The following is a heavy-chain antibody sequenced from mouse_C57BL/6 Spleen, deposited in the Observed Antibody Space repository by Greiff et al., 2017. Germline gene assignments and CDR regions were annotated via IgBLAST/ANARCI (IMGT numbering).Heavy chain of an antibody. J-gene: IGHJ3*01. CDR2: IYPGDGDT. V-gene: IGHV1-80*01. CDR1: GYAFSSYW. CDR3: ASPYSNYEAWFAY. D-gene: IGHD2-5*01. Sequence: LQQSGASVKISCTASGYAFSSYWKNWVKQRPGKGLEWIGQIYPGDGDTNYNGKFKGKATLPADKSSSTAYMQLSSLTSEDSAVYFCASPYSNYEAWFAYWGQGTLVTVSA.